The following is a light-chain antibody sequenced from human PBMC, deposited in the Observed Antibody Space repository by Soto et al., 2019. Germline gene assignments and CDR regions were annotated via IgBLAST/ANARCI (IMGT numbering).Light chain of an antibody. CDR2: GAS. CDR3: QQYNNWPRT. CDR1: QSVSSN. Sequence: EIVMTQSPATLSLSPGERATLSCRASQSVSSNLAWYQQKPGQAPRRLIYGASTRATDIPARFSGSGSGTAFTLTISSLQSEDFAVYYCQQYNNWPRTFGQGTKVEIK. J-gene: IGKJ1*01. V-gene: IGKV3-15*01.